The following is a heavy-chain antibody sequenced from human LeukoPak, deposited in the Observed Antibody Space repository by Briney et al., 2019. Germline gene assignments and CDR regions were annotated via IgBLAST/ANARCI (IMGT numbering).Heavy chain of an antibody. CDR2: INHWGST. J-gene: IGHJ4*02. V-gene: IGHV4-34*01. CDR1: GGSFNGPY. Sequence: SETLSLTCAVYGGSFNGPYWTWIRQVPGTGLEGIGEINHWGSTNYNPSLKSRVTISIHSSKNQFSLMLNSVTAADTAIYYCARRGGGSYPFYFDSWGQGTLVTVSS. CDR3: ARRGGGSYPFYFDS. D-gene: IGHD1-26*01.